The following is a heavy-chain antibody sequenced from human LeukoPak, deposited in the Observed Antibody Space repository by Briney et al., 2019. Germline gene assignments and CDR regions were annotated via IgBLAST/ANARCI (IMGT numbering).Heavy chain of an antibody. CDR1: GGSISSYY. CDR3: ARYTRGRNGMDV. CDR2: IYYSGST. J-gene: IGHJ6*02. Sequence: SETLSLTCTVSGGSISSYYWSWIRQPPGKGQEWIGYIYYSGSTNYNPSLKSRVTISVDTSKNQFSLQLSSVTAADTAVYYCARYTRGRNGMDVWGRGTTVTVSS. V-gene: IGHV4-59*08. D-gene: IGHD1-26*01.